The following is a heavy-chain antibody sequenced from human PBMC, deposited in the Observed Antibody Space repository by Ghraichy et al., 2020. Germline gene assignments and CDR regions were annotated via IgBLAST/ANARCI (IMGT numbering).Heavy chain of an antibody. Sequence: SCAASGFTFSDYFMDWVRQAPGKGLEWIGRIRNKARSHTIEYAASVEGRFTVSREDSENSLYLQMNSLKIEDTAVYYCARASPYISDYWGQGTLVTVSS. CDR3: ARASPYISDY. CDR2: IRNKARSHTI. J-gene: IGHJ4*02. D-gene: IGHD6-6*01. CDR1: GFTFSDYF. V-gene: IGHV3-72*01.